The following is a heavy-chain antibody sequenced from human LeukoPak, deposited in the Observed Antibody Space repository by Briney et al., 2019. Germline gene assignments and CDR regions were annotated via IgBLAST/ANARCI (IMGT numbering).Heavy chain of an antibody. Sequence: ASVKVSCKASGYTFTGYYMHWVRQAPGQGLELMGWINPNSGGTNYAQKFQGRVTMTRDTSISTAYMELSRLRSDDTAVYYCARVSRVYSSSWYDSYYFDYWGQGTLVTVSS. CDR1: GYTFTGYY. V-gene: IGHV1-2*02. J-gene: IGHJ4*02. CDR3: ARVSRVYSSSWYDSYYFDY. D-gene: IGHD6-13*01. CDR2: INPNSGGT.